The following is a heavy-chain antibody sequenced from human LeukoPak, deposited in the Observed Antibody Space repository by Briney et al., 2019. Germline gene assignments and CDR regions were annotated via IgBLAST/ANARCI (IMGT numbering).Heavy chain of an antibody. J-gene: IGHJ5*02. CDR2: ISASGGST. Sequence: PGGSLRLSCVASGFTFSSYAMSWVRQAPGKGLEWVSAISASGGSTHYADSVKGRFTISRDNSKNTLFLQMNSLRAEDTAVYYCAKADGSWTYDPWGQGTLVTVSS. V-gene: IGHV3-23*01. CDR3: AKADGSWTYDP. D-gene: IGHD5-24*01. CDR1: GFTFSSYA.